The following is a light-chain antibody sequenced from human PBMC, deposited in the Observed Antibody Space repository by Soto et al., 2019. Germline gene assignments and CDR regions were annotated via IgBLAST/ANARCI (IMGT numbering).Light chain of an antibody. CDR1: SSSIGSNT. V-gene: IGLV1-44*01. CDR2: SNY. CDR3: AAWDDSLNALV. J-gene: IGLJ2*01. Sequence: QSVLTQPPSASGTPGLRVTMSCSGSSSSIGSNTVNWYQQLPGTAPKLLIYSNYRRPSGVPDRFSGSKSGTSASLAISGLQSEDEADYYCAAWDDSLNALVFGGGTKLTVL.